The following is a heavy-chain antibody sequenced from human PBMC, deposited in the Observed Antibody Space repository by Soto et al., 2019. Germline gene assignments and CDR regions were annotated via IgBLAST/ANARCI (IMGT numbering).Heavy chain of an antibody. V-gene: IGHV3-74*01. CDR3: VRDFRYYGSGPKDY. D-gene: IGHD3-10*01. CDR2: INSDGSTK. CDR1: GFSFSNYW. J-gene: IGHJ4*02. Sequence: EVKLVESGGGLVQPGGSLRVSCAASGFSFSNYWMHWVRQAPGKGLVWVSRINSDGSTKTYADSVKGRFTISRDNAKNTLYLQMDSLRADDSAIYYCVRDFRYYGSGPKDYWGQGTLVTVSS.